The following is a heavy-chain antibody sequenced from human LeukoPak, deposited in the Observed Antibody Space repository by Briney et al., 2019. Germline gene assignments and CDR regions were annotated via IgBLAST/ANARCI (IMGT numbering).Heavy chain of an antibody. V-gene: IGHV4-61*02. D-gene: IGHD6-13*01. CDR3: ARRYSSSWYYDY. J-gene: IGHJ4*02. CDR2: MYISGET. Sequence: WVGRMYISGETNYNPSLKSRVTISVDTSKNQFSLKLSSVTAADTAVYYCARRYSSSWYYDYWGQGTLVTVSS.